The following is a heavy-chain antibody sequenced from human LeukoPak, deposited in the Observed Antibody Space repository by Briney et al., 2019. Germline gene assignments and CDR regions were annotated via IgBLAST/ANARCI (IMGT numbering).Heavy chain of an antibody. Sequence: SVKVSCKASGGTFSSYAISWVRQAPGQGFEWMGGIIPIFGTANYAQKFQGRVTITADESTSTAYMELSSLRSEDTAVYYCARDTRRQSYYDFWSGYSIPPYYFDYWGQGTLVTVSS. CDR3: ARDTRRQSYYDFWSGYSIPPYYFDY. V-gene: IGHV1-69*13. CDR1: GGTFSSYA. D-gene: IGHD3-3*01. J-gene: IGHJ4*02. CDR2: IIPIFGTA.